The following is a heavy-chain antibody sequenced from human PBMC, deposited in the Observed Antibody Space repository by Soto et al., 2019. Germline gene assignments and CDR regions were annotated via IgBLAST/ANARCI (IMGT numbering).Heavy chain of an antibody. CDR1: GGSISSSSYY. CDR2: IYYSGST. Sequence: SETLSLTCTVSGGSISSSSYYWGWFRQPPGKGLEWIGSIYYSGSTYYNPSLKSRVTISVDTSKNQFSLKLSSVTAADTDVYYCARGLRLYYYYYYGMDVWGQGTTVTVSS. J-gene: IGHJ6*02. CDR3: ARGLRLYYYYYYGMDV. D-gene: IGHD3-16*01. V-gene: IGHV4-39*01.